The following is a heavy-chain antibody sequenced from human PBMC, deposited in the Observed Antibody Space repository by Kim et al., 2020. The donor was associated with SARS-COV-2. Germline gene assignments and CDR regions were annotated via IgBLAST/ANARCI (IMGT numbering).Heavy chain of an antibody. D-gene: IGHD3-3*01. Sequence: ASVKVSCKASGYTFTGYYMHWVRQAPGQGLEWMGWINPNSGGTNYAQKFQGRVTMTRDTSISTAYMELSRLRSDDTAVYYCARNYDFWSGSKQNWFDPWGQGTLVTVSS. CDR3: ARNYDFWSGSKQNWFDP. CDR1: GYTFTGYY. J-gene: IGHJ5*02. V-gene: IGHV1-2*02. CDR2: INPNSGGT.